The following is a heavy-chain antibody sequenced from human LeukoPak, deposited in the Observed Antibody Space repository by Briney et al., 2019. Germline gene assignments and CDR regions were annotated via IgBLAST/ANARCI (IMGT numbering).Heavy chain of an antibody. J-gene: IGHJ6*03. CDR2: IYTSGST. D-gene: IGHD5-18*01. Sequence: PSETLSLTCTVSGGSISSGSYYWSWIRQPAGKGLEWIGRIYTSGSTNYNPSLKSRVTMSVDTSKNQFSLKLSSVTAADTAVYYCGSRVTPYYMDVWGKGTTVTVSS. V-gene: IGHV4-61*02. CDR1: GGSISSGSYY. CDR3: GSRVTPYYMDV.